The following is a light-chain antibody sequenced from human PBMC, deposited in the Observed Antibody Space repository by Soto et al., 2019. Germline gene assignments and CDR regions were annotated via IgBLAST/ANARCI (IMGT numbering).Light chain of an antibody. CDR3: QQYNNWPS. J-gene: IGKJ5*01. Sequence: EIVLTQSPGTLSLSPGERATLSCRASQNVDTNYLAWYQQKPGQAPRIIIFGASGRATGIPDRFSGSGSETEFTLTIRSLQSEDFAVYFCQQYNNWPSFGQGTRLEIK. CDR1: QNVDTNY. CDR2: GAS. V-gene: IGKV3-20*01.